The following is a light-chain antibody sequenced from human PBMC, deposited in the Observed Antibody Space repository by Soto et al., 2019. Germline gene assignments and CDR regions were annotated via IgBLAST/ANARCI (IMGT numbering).Light chain of an antibody. CDR1: QSIDTW. CDR3: QQYNSYS. V-gene: IGKV1-5*01. Sequence: DIPMTQSPSTLSASVGDTVTITCRASQSIDTWLAWHQQKPGRAPKLLIFDASSLESGVPSRFSGSGSGTEFTLTISSLQPDDFATYYCQQYNSYSFGQGTKVDI. J-gene: IGKJ1*01. CDR2: DAS.